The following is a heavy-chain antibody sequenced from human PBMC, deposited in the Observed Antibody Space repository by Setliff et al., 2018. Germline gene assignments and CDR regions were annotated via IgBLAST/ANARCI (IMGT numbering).Heavy chain of an antibody. D-gene: IGHD3-10*01. CDR1: GGSVSSASHY. CDR3: ARVDFTMIQGVIGH. J-gene: IGHJ1*01. CDR2: VYYSGYT. Sequence: SETLSLTCTVSGGSVSSASHYWGWIRQAPGKGMEWIGSVYYSGYTYYKPSLQSRVAMSVDTSKNQFSLKLTSVTAADTAVYYCARVDFTMIQGVIGHWGQGTLVTVS. V-gene: IGHV4-39*07.